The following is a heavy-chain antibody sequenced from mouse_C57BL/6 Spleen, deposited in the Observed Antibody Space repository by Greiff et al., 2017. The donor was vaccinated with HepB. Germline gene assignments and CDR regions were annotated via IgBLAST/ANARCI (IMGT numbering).Heavy chain of an antibody. V-gene: IGHV7-3*01. CDR1: GFTFTDYY. CDR2: IRNKANGYTT. Sequence: DVKLVESGGGLVQPGGSLSLSCAASGFTFTDYYMSWVRQPPGKALEWLGFIRNKANGYTTEYSASVKGRFTISRDNSQSILYLQMNALRAEDSATYYCARYTPYDYHYYAMDYWGQGTSVTVSS. CDR3: ARYTPYDYHYYAMDY. D-gene: IGHD2-4*01. J-gene: IGHJ4*01.